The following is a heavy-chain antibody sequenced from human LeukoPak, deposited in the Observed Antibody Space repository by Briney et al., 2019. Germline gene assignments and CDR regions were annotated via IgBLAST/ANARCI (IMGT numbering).Heavy chain of an antibody. V-gene: IGHV1-69*01. CDR3: ARDWSSGSYYGAFDI. CDR2: IIPIFGTA. J-gene: IGHJ3*02. D-gene: IGHD1-26*01. Sequence: SVKVSCKASGGTFGSYAISWVRQAPGQGLEWMGGIIPIFGTANYAQKFQGRVTITADESTSTAYMELSSLRSEDTAVYYCARDWSSGSYYGAFDIWGQGTMVTVSS. CDR1: GGTFGSYA.